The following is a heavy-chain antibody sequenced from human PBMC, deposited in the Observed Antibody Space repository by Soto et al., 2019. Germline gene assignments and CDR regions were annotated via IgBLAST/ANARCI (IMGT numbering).Heavy chain of an antibody. J-gene: IGHJ4*02. CDR2: INAGNGNT. V-gene: IGHV1-3*01. Sequence: QVQLVQSGAEVKKPGASVKVSCKASGYAFTSYSMHWVRQAPGQRLEWMGWINAGNGNTKYSQKFQGRVTITRDTSASTAYMELSSLRSDDTAGYYCARGLNVYYFDFWGQGTLVTVSS. CDR3: ARGLNVYYFDF. CDR1: GYAFTSYS. D-gene: IGHD3-16*01.